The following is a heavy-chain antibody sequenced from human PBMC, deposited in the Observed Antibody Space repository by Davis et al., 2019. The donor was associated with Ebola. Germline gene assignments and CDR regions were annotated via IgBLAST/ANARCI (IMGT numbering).Heavy chain of an antibody. CDR3: ARDQAWQLEDYYYGMDV. V-gene: IGHV1-18*01. Sequence: ASVKVSCKASGYTFTSYGISWVRQAPGQGLEWMGWISAYNGNTNYAQKLQGRVTMTTDTSTSTAYMELRSLRSDDTAVYYCARDQAWQLEDYYYGMDVWGKGTTVTVSS. D-gene: IGHD6-6*01. J-gene: IGHJ6*04. CDR1: GYTFTSYG. CDR2: ISAYNGNT.